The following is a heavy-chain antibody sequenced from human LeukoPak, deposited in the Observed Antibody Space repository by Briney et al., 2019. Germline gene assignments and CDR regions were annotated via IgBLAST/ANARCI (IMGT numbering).Heavy chain of an antibody. Sequence: AGGSLRLSCAASGFTFSSYAMSWVRQAPGKGLEWVSAISGSGGSTYYADSVKGRFTISRDNSKNTLYLQMNSLRAEDTAVYYCARDAKYSSSWFNWFDPWGQGTLVTVSS. CDR3: ARDAKYSSSWFNWFDP. CDR1: GFTFSSYA. D-gene: IGHD6-13*01. CDR2: ISGSGGST. V-gene: IGHV3-23*01. J-gene: IGHJ5*02.